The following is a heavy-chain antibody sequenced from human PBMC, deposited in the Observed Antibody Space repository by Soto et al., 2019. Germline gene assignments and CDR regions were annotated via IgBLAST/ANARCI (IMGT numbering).Heavy chain of an antibody. CDR1: GFTFSSYA. V-gene: IGHV3-30-3*01. CDR3: ARDLTTVTTSGWFDP. D-gene: IGHD4-17*01. J-gene: IGHJ5*02. Sequence: QVQLVESGGGVVQPGRSLRLSCAASGFTFSSYAMHWVRQAPGKGLEWVAVISYDGSNKYYADSVKGRFTISRDNSKNTLYLQMNSLRAEDTAVYYCARDLTTVTTSGWFDPWGQGTLVTVSS. CDR2: ISYDGSNK.